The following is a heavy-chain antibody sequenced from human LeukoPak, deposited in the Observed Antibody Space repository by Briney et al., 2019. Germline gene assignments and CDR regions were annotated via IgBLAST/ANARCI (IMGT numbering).Heavy chain of an antibody. Sequence: PGGSLRLSCAASGFSFSTYAMSWVRQAPGKGLEWVSGISGSGGSTYYADSVKGRFTISRDNAKNSLYLQMNSLRAEDTAVYYCARGPPDYGDYAFGYWGQGTLVTVSS. D-gene: IGHD4-17*01. CDR2: ISGSGGST. V-gene: IGHV3-23*01. J-gene: IGHJ4*02. CDR1: GFSFSTYA. CDR3: ARGPPDYGDYAFGY.